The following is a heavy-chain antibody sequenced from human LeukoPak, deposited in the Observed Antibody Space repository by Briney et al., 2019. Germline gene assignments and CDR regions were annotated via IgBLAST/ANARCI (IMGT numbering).Heavy chain of an antibody. J-gene: IGHJ6*02. V-gene: IGHV3-23*01. D-gene: IGHD3-10*01. Sequence: PGGSLRLSCAASGFTFSSYAMSWVRQAPGKGLEWVSAISGSGGSTYYADSVKGRFTISRDNSKNTLYLQMNRLRAEDTAVYYCAKGISYYYGSGSYLFDGMDVWGQGTTVTVSS. CDR2: ISGSGGST. CDR1: GFTFSSYA. CDR3: AKGISYYYGSGSYLFDGMDV.